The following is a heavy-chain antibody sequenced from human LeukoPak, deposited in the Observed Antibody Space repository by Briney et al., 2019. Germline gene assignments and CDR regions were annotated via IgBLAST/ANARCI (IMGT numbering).Heavy chain of an antibody. D-gene: IGHD3-22*01. Sequence: GGSLTLSCAASGFTFSTYAMNWVRQAPAKGLAWVSTISVSGGNTYYADSVKGRFTISRDNSKNTLYLQMNSLRAEDTALYYCAKGSGYADYWGQGTLVTVSS. V-gene: IGHV3-23*01. CDR1: GFTFSTYA. CDR3: AKGSGYADY. J-gene: IGHJ4*02. CDR2: ISVSGGNT.